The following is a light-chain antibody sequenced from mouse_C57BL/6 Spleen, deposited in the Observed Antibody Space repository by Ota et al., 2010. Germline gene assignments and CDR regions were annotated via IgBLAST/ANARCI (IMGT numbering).Light chain of an antibody. CDR2: WAS. CDR3: QQYSSYPLT. V-gene: IGKV6-23*01. J-gene: IGKJ5*01. CDR1: QDVGTA. Sequence: DIVMTQSHKFMSTSVGDRVSITCKASQDVGTAVAWYQQKPGQSPKLLVYWASTRHTGVPDRFTGSGSGTDFTLTISNVQSEDLADYFCQQYSSYPLTFGAGTKVELK.